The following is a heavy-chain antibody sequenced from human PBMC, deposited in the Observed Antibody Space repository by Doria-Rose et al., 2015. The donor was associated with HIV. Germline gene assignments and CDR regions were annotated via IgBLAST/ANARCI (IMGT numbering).Heavy chain of an antibody. Sequence: QVQLVQSGPGLVKPSETLSLTCSVSGGSISHYYWSWIRQPPGKDLEYFGDIFYPGTTTYSPALRSRVSISIDTSKNKFSLRLSSVTAADTAVYYCARVLSGTYDYWGQGTLVTVSS. CDR2: IFYPGTT. J-gene: IGHJ4*02. V-gene: IGHV4-59*12. CDR1: GGSISHYY. D-gene: IGHD1-26*01. CDR3: ARVLSGTYDY.